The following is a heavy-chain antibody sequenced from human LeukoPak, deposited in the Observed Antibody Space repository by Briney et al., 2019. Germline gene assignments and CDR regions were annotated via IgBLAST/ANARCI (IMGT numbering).Heavy chain of an antibody. CDR1: GFTFSSYG. CDR3: ARGSPVSTNHAFDL. V-gene: IGHV3-21*01. Sequence: GGSLRLSCAASGFTFSSYGMHWVRQAPGKVLEWVSSISSSSSYIYYADSVKGRFTISRDNAKTTLYLQMNSLRAEDTAIYYCARGSPVSTNHAFDLWGQGTVVTVSS. J-gene: IGHJ3*01. CDR2: ISSSSSYI.